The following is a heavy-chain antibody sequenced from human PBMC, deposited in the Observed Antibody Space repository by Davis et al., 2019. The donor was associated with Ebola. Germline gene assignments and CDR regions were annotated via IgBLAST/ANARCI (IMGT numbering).Heavy chain of an antibody. CDR3: AREGSGSRYYYYGMDV. CDR2: IYTDTGNP. CDR1: GYMFADYP. J-gene: IGHJ6*02. D-gene: IGHD1-26*01. Sequence: ASVKVSCKASGYMFADYPINWVRQAPGQGLEYMGWIYTDTGNPTYAQGFTGRFVFSLDTSVSTAYLQISSLKAEDTAVYYCAREGSGSRYYYYGMDVWGQGTTVTVSS. V-gene: IGHV7-4-1*02.